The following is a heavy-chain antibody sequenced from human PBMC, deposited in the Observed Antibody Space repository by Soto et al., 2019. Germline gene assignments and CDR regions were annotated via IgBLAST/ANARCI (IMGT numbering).Heavy chain of an antibody. J-gene: IGHJ4*02. CDR2: ISPQTGGT. V-gene: IGHV1-2*02. CDR1: GYTFTGYY. CDR3: GRGRSGELVIFY. D-gene: IGHD1-26*01. Sequence: GASVKVSCKGSGYTFTGYYIHWVRQTPGQGREWMGEISPQTGGTKYAQKYQGRVTMTRDTSITTAYMELSNLSPDDTAVYYCGRGRSGELVIFYWGQGTLVTVSS.